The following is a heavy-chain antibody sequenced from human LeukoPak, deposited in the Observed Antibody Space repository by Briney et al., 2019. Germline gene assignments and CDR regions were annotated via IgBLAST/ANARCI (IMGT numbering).Heavy chain of an antibody. V-gene: IGHV3-30*18. CDR2: ISHDGSIK. CDR1: GFTFSIFG. CDR3: AKDRWESSGSGSSLDY. D-gene: IGHD3-10*01. Sequence: GGSLRLSCAASGFTFSIFGLHWVRQAPGKGLEWVAFISHDGSIKYYADSVKGRLAISRDTCKNTLYLQMNSLRAEDTAVYYCAKDRWESSGSGSSLDYWGQGTLVTVSS. J-gene: IGHJ4*02.